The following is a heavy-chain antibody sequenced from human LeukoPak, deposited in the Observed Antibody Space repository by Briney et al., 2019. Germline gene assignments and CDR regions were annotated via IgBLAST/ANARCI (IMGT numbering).Heavy chain of an antibody. CDR2: IYYRGST. CDR3: ASRKLGNDY. CDR1: GGSISSYY. D-gene: IGHD7-27*01. Sequence: SETLSLTCTVSGGSISSYYWSWIRQPPGKGLEWIGYIYYRGSTKYNPSLKSRVTISADTSQNQFSLKLSSVTAADTAVYYCASRKLGNDYWGQGTLVTVSS. J-gene: IGHJ4*02. V-gene: IGHV4-59*01.